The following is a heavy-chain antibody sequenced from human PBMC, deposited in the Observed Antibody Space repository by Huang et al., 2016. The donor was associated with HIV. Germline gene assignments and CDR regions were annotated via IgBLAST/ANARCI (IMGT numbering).Heavy chain of an antibody. CDR3: AKDGRGSGTYYDYFEY. J-gene: IGHJ4*02. CDR2: ISYDGSSK. D-gene: IGHD1-26*01. V-gene: IGHV3-30*18. Sequence: QVQLVESGGGVVQPGRSLRLSCAAFGFTFNKFDMHWVRQAPGKVVEVVSMISYDGSSKYHADSVKGRFTISRDNSKNTVYLQMNSLRVEDTAVYYCAKDGRGSGTYYDYFEYWGQGTLVTVSS. CDR1: GFTFNKFD.